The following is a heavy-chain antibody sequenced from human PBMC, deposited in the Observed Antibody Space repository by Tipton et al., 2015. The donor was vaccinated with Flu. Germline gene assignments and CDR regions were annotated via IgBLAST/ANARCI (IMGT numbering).Heavy chain of an antibody. CDR3: ARKVTESSHNSDYIDS. D-gene: IGHD1-20*01. J-gene: IGHJ4*02. CDR2: VHHAGST. V-gene: IGHV4-38-2*01. CDR1: GDSIRSDYF. Sequence: TLSLTCSVSGDSIRSDYFWGWIRQPPEKGLEWIGNVHHAGSTYYNPSLKSRVSMSVDTSKNQFSLKLTSLTAADTAVYYCARKVTESSHNSDYIDSWGQGTLVTVSS.